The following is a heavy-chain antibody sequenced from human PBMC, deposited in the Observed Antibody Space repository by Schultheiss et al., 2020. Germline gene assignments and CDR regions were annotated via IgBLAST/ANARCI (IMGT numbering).Heavy chain of an antibody. CDR1: GGSVSSGSYY. D-gene: IGHD2-15*01. J-gene: IGHJ4*02. CDR3: ARDCSGGSCLDY. Sequence: SETLSLTCTVSGGSVSSGSYYWSWIRQPPGKGLEWIGYIYYSGSTYYNPSLKSRVTISVDTSKNQFSLKLSSVTAADTAVYYCARDCSGGSCLDYWGQGTLVTVSS. V-gene: IGHV4-61*01. CDR2: IYYSGST.